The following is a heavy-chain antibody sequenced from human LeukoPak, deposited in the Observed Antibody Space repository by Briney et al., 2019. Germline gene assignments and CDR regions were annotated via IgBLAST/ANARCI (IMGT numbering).Heavy chain of an antibody. D-gene: IGHD1-14*01. Sequence: GGSLRLSCAASGFTFSSYAMSWVRQAPGKGLEWVSAISGSGGSTYYADSVKGRFTISRDNSKNTLYLQMSSLRAEDTAVYYCAKAPGGYYYYYMDVWGKGTTVTVSS. CDR1: GFTFSSYA. CDR2: ISGSGGST. J-gene: IGHJ6*03. CDR3: AKAPGGYYYYYMDV. V-gene: IGHV3-23*01.